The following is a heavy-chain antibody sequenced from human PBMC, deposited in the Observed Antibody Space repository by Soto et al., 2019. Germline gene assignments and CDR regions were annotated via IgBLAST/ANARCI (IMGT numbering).Heavy chain of an antibody. CDR2: ISYDGSNK. J-gene: IGHJ6*02. V-gene: IGHV3-30*18. CDR3: AKWSSASPYYYCYYGMDV. Sequence: PGESLKISCAASGFTFSSYGMHWVRLAPGKGLEWVAVISYDGSNKYYADSVKGRFTISRDNSKNTLYLQMNSLRAEDTAVYYCAKWSSASPYYYCYYGMDVWGQGTTVTVSS. CDR1: GFTFSSYG. D-gene: IGHD6-6*01.